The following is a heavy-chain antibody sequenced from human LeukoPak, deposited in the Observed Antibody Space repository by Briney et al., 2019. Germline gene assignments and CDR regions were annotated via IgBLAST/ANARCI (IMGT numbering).Heavy chain of an antibody. CDR3: ARLDRPSGSLN. D-gene: IGHD1-26*01. CDR1: SGSVSNSHYY. J-gene: IGHJ4*02. CDR2: IFYSGNT. V-gene: IGHV4-39*07. Sequence: SETLSLTCTVSSGSVSNSHYYWAWVRQPPGKGLEWLGSIFYSGNTHYNPSLKSPVTISIDTSKNQFSLKLSSVTAADTAVYYCARLDRPSGSLNWGQGTLVTASS.